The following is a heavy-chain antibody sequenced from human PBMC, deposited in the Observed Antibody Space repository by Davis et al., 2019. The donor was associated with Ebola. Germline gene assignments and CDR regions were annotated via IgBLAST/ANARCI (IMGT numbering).Heavy chain of an antibody. D-gene: IGHD2-2*01. CDR3: AKGSTSIDS. J-gene: IGHJ4*02. CDR1: GFIFRNYV. Sequence: GGSLRLSCETSGFIFRNYVMSWVRQAPGKALEWASTFGTGGDTFYADSVKGRFTISRDNSKNTLYLQMNNLRVDDTAVYYCAKGSTSIDSWGQGTLVTVSS. CDR2: FGTGGDT. V-gene: IGHV3-23*01.